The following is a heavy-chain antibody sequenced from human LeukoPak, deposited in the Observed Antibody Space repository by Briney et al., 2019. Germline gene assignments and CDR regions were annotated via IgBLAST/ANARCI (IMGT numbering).Heavy chain of an antibody. CDR1: GFTFSSYW. CDR2: INSDGSST. J-gene: IGHJ4*02. CDR3: AIKRAVTTDFDY. V-gene: IGHV3-74*01. Sequence: GGSLGLSCAASGFTFSSYWMHWVRQAPGKGLVWVSRINSDGSSTSYADSVKGRFTISRDNAKNTLYLQMNSLRAEDTAVYYCAIKRAVTTDFDYWGQGTLVTVSS. D-gene: IGHD4-17*01.